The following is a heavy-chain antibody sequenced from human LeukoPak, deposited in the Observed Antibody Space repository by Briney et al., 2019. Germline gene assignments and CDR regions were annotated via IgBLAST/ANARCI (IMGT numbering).Heavy chain of an antibody. V-gene: IGHV4-59*01. CDR2: IYYSGST. D-gene: IGHD3-16*02. CDR1: GGSISSYH. CDR3: ARGIFALNWFDP. Sequence: PSETLSLTCTVSGGSISSYHWSWIRQPPGKGLEWIGYIYYSGSTNYNPSLKSRVTISVDTSKNQFSLKLSSVTAADTAVYYCARGIFALNWFDPWGQGTLVTVSS. J-gene: IGHJ5*02.